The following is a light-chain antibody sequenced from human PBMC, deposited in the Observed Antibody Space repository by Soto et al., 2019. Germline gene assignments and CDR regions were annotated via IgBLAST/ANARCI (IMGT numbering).Light chain of an antibody. J-gene: IGKJ4*01. CDR2: AAS. CDR3: QQDNLYPIT. CDR1: QDINSY. V-gene: IGKV1D-16*01. Sequence: DVQMTQSPSSLSASVGDRVTITCRASQDINSYLAWYQQKPGNAPKSLIYAASSLQTGVPSRFNVTESGTEFPVTIYNLQPEDAATHYCQQDNLYPITFGGGTKVEIK.